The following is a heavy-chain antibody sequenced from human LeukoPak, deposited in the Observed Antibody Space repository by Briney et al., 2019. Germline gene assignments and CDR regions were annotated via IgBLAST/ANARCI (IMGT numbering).Heavy chain of an antibody. V-gene: IGHV3-30*18. D-gene: IGHD3-3*01. CDR2: ISDDGTNK. CDR3: AKDEGTVLRFLEWLSSDAFDI. CDR1: DFSFNRYL. J-gene: IGHJ3*02. Sequence: GGSLRLSCVVSDFSFNRYLMHWVRQAPGKGLEWVTSISDDGTNKYYSDSVRGRFTISRDNSKSTLYLQMDSLRAEDTAVYYGAKDEGTVLRFLEWLSSDAFDIWGQGTMVSVSS.